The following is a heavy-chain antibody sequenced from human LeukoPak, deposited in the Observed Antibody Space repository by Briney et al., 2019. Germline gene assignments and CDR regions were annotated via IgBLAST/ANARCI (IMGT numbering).Heavy chain of an antibody. CDR2: VFYSGSN. D-gene: IGHD4-17*01. J-gene: IGHJ4*02. V-gene: IGHV4-59*08. CDR1: GGSIIGHW. Sequence: SETLSLTCSVSGGSIIGHWWSWIRQPPGKGLEWIGDVFYSGSNNYNPSLKSRLTISLDTSKNQFSLNLRTVTATDTAMYYCARRNTADASIDFWGQGTLVTASS. CDR3: ARRNTADASIDF.